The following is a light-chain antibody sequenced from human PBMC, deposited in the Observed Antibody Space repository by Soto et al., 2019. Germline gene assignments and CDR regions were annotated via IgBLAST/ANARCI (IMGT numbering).Light chain of an antibody. V-gene: IGLV2-14*03. Sequence: QSALTQPASVSGSPGQSITISCTGTSSDVGAYDFVSWYQQHPDKAPKLMIYEAIYRPSGVSNRFSGSKSVNTATLTISGLQAEDEGDYYCSSYTTSSTRVFGTGTKVTVL. CDR1: SSDVGAYDF. CDR3: SSYTTSSTRV. J-gene: IGLJ1*01. CDR2: EAI.